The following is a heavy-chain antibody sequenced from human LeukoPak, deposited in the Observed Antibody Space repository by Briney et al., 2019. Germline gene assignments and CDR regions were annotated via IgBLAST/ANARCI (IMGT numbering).Heavy chain of an antibody. J-gene: IGHJ4*02. CDR1: GFTFSSYS. Sequence: PGGSLRLSCAASGFTFSSYSMNWVRQAPGKGLEWVSSISSSSSYIYYADSVKGRFTISRDNSKNTLYLQMNSLRAEDTAVYYCVKEYSYGYPFDYWGQGTLVTVSS. D-gene: IGHD5-18*01. CDR3: VKEYSYGYPFDY. V-gene: IGHV3-21*04. CDR2: ISSSSSYI.